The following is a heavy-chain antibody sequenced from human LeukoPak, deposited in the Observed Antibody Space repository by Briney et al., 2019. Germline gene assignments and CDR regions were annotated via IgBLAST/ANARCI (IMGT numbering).Heavy chain of an antibody. CDR3: ARVSWNDVYGHNYYGMDV. V-gene: IGHV3-66*01. CDR2: IYSGGST. J-gene: IGHJ6*02. Sequence: GGSLRLSCAASGFTVSSNYMGWVRQAPGKGLEWVSVIYSGGSTYYADSVKGRFTISRDNSKSTLYLQMNSLRAEDTAVYYCARVSWNDVYGHNYYGMDVWGQGTTVTVSS. CDR1: GFTVSSNY. D-gene: IGHD1-1*01.